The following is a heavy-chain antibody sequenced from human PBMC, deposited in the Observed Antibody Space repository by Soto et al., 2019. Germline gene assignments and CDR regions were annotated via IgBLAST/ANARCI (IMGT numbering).Heavy chain of an antibody. Sequence: VASVKVSCKASGGTFSSYAISWVRQAPGQGLEWMGGIIPIFGTANYAQKFQGRVTITADKSTSTAYMELSSLRSEDTAVYYCAPLGYCSGGSCFNWFDPWGQGTLVTVSS. D-gene: IGHD2-15*01. J-gene: IGHJ5*02. CDR2: IIPIFGTA. V-gene: IGHV1-69*06. CDR1: GGTFSSYA. CDR3: APLGYCSGGSCFNWFDP.